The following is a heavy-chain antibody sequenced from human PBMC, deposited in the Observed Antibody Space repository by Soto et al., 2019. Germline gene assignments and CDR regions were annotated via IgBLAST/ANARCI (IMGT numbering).Heavy chain of an antibody. CDR3: ARVRASRGRRDFYS. CDR1: GGSFSGYY. CDR2: INPSGGT. V-gene: IGHV4-34*01. Sequence: QVQLQQWGAGLLKPSETLSLTCGAYGGSFSGYYWSWIRQPPGKGLEWIGEINPSGGTNYNPSLKSRVTISVDTSKNQFSLKVTSVTAADTAVYSCARVRASRGRRDFYSWGQGSLVTVSS. J-gene: IGHJ4*02. D-gene: IGHD3-3*01.